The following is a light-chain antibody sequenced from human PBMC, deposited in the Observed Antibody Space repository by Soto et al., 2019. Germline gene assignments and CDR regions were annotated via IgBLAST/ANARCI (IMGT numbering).Light chain of an antibody. CDR2: DAS. J-gene: IGKJ2*01. CDR1: QGINNY. V-gene: IGKV1-33*01. CDR3: QQYDNVPYP. Sequence: DIQMTQSPSSLSASVGDRLTITCQASQGINNYLNWYQQKPGKAPNLLISDASNLETGDPSRFSGSGSGTDLTFTIRSLQTEDIATYYCQQYDNVPYPFGQGPKLEI.